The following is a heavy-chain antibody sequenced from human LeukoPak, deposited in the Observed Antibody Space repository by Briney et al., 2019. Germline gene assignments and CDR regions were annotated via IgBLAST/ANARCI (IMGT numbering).Heavy chain of an antibody. CDR3: ARVKLLWFGELRSFYFDY. CDR2: IKQDGSEK. CDR1: GFTFSSYS. J-gene: IGHJ4*02. D-gene: IGHD3-10*01. Sequence: PGGSLRLSCAASGFTFSSYSMNWVRQAPGKGLEWVANIKQDGSEKYYVDSVKGRFTISRDNAKNSLYLQMNSLRAEDTAVYYCARVKLLWFGELRSFYFDYWGQGTLVTVSS. V-gene: IGHV3-7*01.